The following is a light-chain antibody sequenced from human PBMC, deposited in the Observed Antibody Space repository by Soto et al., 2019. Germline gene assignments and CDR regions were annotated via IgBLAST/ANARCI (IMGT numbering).Light chain of an antibody. J-gene: IGLJ3*02. CDR1: SSAGGGYNY. CDR3: CSYAGRYWV. Sequence: QSALTQPRSVSGSPGQAVTISCTGTSSAGGGYNYVSWYQQYPGKAPKLIIHDVNKRPSGVPDRFSGAKSGNAASLTISGLHAGDEADYYCCSYAGRYWVFGGGTKLAVL. V-gene: IGLV2-11*01. CDR2: DVN.